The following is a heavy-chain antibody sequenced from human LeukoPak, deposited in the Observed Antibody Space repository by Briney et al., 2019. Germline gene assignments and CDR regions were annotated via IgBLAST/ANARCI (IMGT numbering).Heavy chain of an antibody. J-gene: IGHJ4*02. CDR2: MSGSGSST. Sequence: GGSLRLSCAVPGFTFSNYAMSWVRQAPGKGLEWVSAMSGSGSSTWYADSVKGRLTISRDNSKNTLFLQMNSLRAEDTAVYYCAKDLYDSSGSRYDYWGQGTLATVSS. D-gene: IGHD3-22*01. CDR1: GFTFSNYA. CDR3: AKDLYDSSGSRYDY. V-gene: IGHV3-23*01.